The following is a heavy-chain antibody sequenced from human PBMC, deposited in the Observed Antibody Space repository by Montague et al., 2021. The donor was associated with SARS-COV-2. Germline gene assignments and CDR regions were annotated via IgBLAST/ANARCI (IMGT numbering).Heavy chain of an antibody. CDR2: IYYSGST. CDR3: ARELSKEYFLWFRSGYGMDV. V-gene: IGHV4-39*07. J-gene: IGHJ6*02. Sequence: SETLSLTCTVSGGSISSSSYYWGWIRQPPGKGLEWIGSIYYSGSTYYNPSLKSRVTISVDTSKNQFSLKLSSVTAADTAVYYCARELSKEYFLWFRSGYGMDVGGQGTTVTVSS. D-gene: IGHD3-9*01. CDR1: GGSISSSSYY.